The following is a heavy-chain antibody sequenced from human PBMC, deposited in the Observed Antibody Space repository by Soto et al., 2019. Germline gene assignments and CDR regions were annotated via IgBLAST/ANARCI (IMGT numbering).Heavy chain of an antibody. CDR3: AREYYGLLTGYYTDY. D-gene: IGHD3-9*01. CDR1: GFPFSSYW. CDR2: ISGDGVTT. V-gene: IGHV3-74*01. Sequence: EVQLVESGGDLVQRGGSLRLSCAASGFPFSSYWMHWLRHTPGKGLDWVARISGDGVTTYYADSVTGRFTVSRDNAKNTLSLQISGLRAEDPAVYYCAREYYGLLTGYYTDYWGQGTLVSVSS. J-gene: IGHJ4*02.